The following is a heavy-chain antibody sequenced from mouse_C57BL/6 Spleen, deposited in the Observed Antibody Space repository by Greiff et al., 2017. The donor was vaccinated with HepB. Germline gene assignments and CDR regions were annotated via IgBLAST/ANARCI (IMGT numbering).Heavy chain of an antibody. D-gene: IGHD3-3*01. V-gene: IGHV5-17*01. Sequence: EVMLVESGGGLVKPGGSLKLSCAASGFTFSDYGMHWVRQAPEKGLEWVAYISSGSSTIYYADTVKGRFTISRDNAKNTLFLQMTSLRSEDTAMYYCAQRGPYYAMDYWGQGTSVTVSS. J-gene: IGHJ4*01. CDR3: AQRGPYYAMDY. CDR1: GFTFSDYG. CDR2: ISSGSSTI.